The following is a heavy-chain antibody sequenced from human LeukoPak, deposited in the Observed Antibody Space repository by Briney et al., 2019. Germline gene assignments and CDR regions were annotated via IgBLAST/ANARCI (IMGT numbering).Heavy chain of an antibody. V-gene: IGHV5-51*01. D-gene: IGHD6-19*01. CDR1: GYSFTSYW. Sequence: GESLRISCKGSGYSFTSYWIGWVRQTPGKGLEWMGIIFPGDSATRYSPSFQGQVTISADKSISTAYLQWSSLKASDTAMYYCARHRPHYTNGCPDFWGQGTLVTVSS. CDR2: IFPGDSAT. CDR3: ARHRPHYTNGCPDF. J-gene: IGHJ4*02.